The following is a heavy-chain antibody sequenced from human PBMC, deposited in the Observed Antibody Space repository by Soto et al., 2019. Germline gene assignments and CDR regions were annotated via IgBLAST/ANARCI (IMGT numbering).Heavy chain of an antibody. J-gene: IGHJ6*02. D-gene: IGHD6-19*01. CDR3: ARGLSSGPVLQGNYYYGMDV. V-gene: IGHV1-46*01. Sequence: ASVKVSCKASGYTFTSYYMHWVRQAPGQGLEWMGIINPSGGSTSYAQKFQGRVTMTRDTSTSTVYMELSSLRSEDTAVYYCARGLSSGPVLQGNYYYGMDVWGQGTTVTVSS. CDR2: INPSGGST. CDR1: GYTFTSYY.